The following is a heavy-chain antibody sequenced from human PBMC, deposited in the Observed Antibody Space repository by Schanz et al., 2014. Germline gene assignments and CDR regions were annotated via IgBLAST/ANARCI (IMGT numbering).Heavy chain of an antibody. CDR3: AKVAPAATYLDS. CDR1: GVTFSSYA. Sequence: EVQLLESGGGLVQPGGSLRLSCVASGVTFSSYAMHWIRQAPGKGLEWVSDISDSGDSTHYADSVKGRFTISRDNAKNSLFLQMNSLSAEDTAVYYCAKVAPAATYLDSWGLGTLVTVSS. J-gene: IGHJ4*02. D-gene: IGHD2-2*01. CDR2: ISDSGDST. V-gene: IGHV3-23*01.